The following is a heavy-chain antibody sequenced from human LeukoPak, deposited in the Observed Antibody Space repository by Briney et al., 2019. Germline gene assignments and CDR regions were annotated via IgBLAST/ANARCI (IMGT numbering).Heavy chain of an antibody. CDR2: ISSNGASA. D-gene: IGHD3-3*01. J-gene: IGHJ4*02. V-gene: IGHV3-20*04. Sequence: GGSLRLSCVASGFTFTGHSMHWVRQAPGKGLEWVCGISSNGASAGYVASVKGRFTISGDNAKKYVFLQMDSLRVENTALYYCARGSGLANSWGQGTLVTVSS. CDR1: GFTFTGHS. CDR3: ARGSGLANS.